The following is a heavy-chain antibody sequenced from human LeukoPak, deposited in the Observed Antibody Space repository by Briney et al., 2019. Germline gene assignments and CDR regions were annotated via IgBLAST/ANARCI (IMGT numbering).Heavy chain of an antibody. J-gene: IGHJ3*02. Sequence: ASVKVSCKVSGYTLTELSMHWVRQAPGKGLEWMGGFDPEDGETIYAQKFQGRVTMTEDTSTGTAYMELSSLRSEDTAVYYCATAPSRYDSSGYYGKDAFDIWGQGTMVTVSS. CDR2: FDPEDGET. CDR1: GYTLTELS. CDR3: ATAPSRYDSSGYYGKDAFDI. D-gene: IGHD3-22*01. V-gene: IGHV1-24*01.